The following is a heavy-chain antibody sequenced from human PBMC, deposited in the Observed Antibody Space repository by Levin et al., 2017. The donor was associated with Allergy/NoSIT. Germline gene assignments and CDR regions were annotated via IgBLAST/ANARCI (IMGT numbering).Heavy chain of an antibody. CDR2: IYGAGIT. CDR3: ARELSFGDYVLGY. D-gene: IGHD4-17*01. CDR1: GFSVNTNY. J-gene: IGHJ4*02. V-gene: IGHV3-53*01. Sequence: GESLKISCAASGFSVNTNYMAWVRQAPGKGLDWVSLIYGAGITHYADSVKGRFTIPRDNSQNTLYLQMNSLTAEDTSVYCCARELSFGDYVLGYWGQGPRVTVSS.